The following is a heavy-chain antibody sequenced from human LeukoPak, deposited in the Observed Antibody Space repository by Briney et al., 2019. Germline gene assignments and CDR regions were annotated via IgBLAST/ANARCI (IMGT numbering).Heavy chain of an antibody. V-gene: IGHV4-61*08. CDR2: IYYSGST. Sequence: SQTLSLTCTVSGGSISSGGYYWSWIRQPPGKGLEWIGYIYYSGSTNYNPSLKSRVTISVDTSKNQFSLKLSSVTAADTAVYYCARSVLDYYGSGSIDYYYGMDVWGQGTTVTVSS. D-gene: IGHD3-10*01. CDR1: GGSISSGGYY. J-gene: IGHJ6*02. CDR3: ARSVLDYYGSGSIDYYYGMDV.